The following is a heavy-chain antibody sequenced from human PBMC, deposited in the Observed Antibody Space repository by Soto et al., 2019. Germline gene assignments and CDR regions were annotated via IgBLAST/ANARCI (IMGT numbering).Heavy chain of an antibody. V-gene: IGHV4-34*01. Sequence: SETLSLTCAVYGGSFSDCSWTWIRQPPGKGLEWIGEINDSGSTNYTPSLERRVTISRDTSKNRFSLKLSSVTAADTAVYYCARGSHKLHSYDSSGFYHYVDYWGQGSLVTVSS. CDR3: ARGSHKLHSYDSSGFYHYVDY. CDR1: GGSFSDCS. J-gene: IGHJ4*02. CDR2: INDSGST. D-gene: IGHD3-22*01.